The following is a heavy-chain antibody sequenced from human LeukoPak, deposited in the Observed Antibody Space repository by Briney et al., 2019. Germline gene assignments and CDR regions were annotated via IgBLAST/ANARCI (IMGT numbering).Heavy chain of an antibody. V-gene: IGHV3-48*03. Sequence: GGSLRLSCAASGFTFNSYEMNWVRQAPGKGLERVSYITSSGSTIYYADSVKGRFTISRDNAKNSLYLQMNSLRTEDTAVYYCARGTTAQVVVVAATFPLDYWGQGTLVTVSS. CDR2: ITSSGSTI. J-gene: IGHJ4*02. D-gene: IGHD2-15*01. CDR1: GFTFNSYE. CDR3: ARGTTAQVVVVAATFPLDY.